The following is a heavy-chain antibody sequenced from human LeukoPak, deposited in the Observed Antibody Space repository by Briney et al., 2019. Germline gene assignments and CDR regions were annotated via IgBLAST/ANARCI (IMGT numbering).Heavy chain of an antibody. CDR2: ISSSSSYI. V-gene: IGHV3-21*01. J-gene: IGHJ4*02. CDR3: AGDGGGYYDSSGELGDY. CDR1: GFTFSSYS. Sequence: GGSLRLSCAASGFTFSSYSMNWVRQAPGKGLEWVSSISSSSSYIYYADSVKGRFTISRDNAKNSLYLQMNSLRAEDTAVYYCAGDGGGYYDSSGELGDYWGQGTLVTVSS. D-gene: IGHD3-22*01.